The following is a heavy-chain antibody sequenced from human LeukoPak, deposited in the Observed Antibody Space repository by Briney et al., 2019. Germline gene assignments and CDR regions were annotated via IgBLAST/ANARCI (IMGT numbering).Heavy chain of an antibody. CDR2: IWYDGSNK. V-gene: IGHV3-33*01. CDR3: ARARRYYGSGVKDAFDI. D-gene: IGHD3-10*01. J-gene: IGHJ3*02. CDR1: GFTFSSYG. Sequence: GRSLRLSCAASGFTFSSYGMHWVRQAPGKGLEWVAVIWYDGSNKYYADSVKGRFIISRDNSKNTLYLQMNSLRAEDTAVYYCARARRYYGSGVKDAFDIWGQGTMVTVSS.